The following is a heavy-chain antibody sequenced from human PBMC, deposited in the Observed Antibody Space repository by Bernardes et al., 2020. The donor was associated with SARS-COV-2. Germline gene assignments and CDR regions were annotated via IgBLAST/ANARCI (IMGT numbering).Heavy chain of an antibody. CDR2: ISRTSSTI. J-gene: IGHJ4*02. D-gene: IGHD3-22*01. V-gene: IGHV3-48*02. Sequence: GGSLRLSCAASGFAFSTSSMNWVRQAPGKGLEWVSYISRTSSTIYYADSVKGRFTISRDNAKNSLYLQMNSLRDEDTAVYYCARVVEDSSVYYSTPFDYWGQGTQVTVSS. CDR3: ARVVEDSSVYYSTPFDY. CDR1: GFAFSTSS.